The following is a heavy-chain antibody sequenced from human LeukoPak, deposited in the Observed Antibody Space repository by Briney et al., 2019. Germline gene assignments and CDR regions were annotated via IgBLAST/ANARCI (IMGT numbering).Heavy chain of an antibody. CDR1: GFTFSSYE. Sequence: GGSLRLSCAASGFTFSSYEMNWVRQAPGKGLEWVSYISSSGNTIYYADSVKGRFTISRDNAKNSLYLQMNSLRAEDTAVYYCARNHYYYYGMDVWGKGTTVTVSS. CDR3: ARNHYYYYGMDV. V-gene: IGHV3-48*03. J-gene: IGHJ6*04. CDR2: ISSSGNTI.